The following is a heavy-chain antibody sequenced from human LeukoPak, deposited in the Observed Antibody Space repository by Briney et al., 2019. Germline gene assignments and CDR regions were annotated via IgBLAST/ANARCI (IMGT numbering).Heavy chain of an antibody. D-gene: IGHD1-26*01. V-gene: IGHV3-48*04. J-gene: IGHJ4*02. Sequence: GGSLRLSCAASGFTFSSYSMNWVRQAPGKGLEWISYISSSSATIYYADSVKGRFTISRDNAKNSLYLQMNSLRAEDTAVYYCARKIIVAATQAQDYWGQGTLVTVSS. CDR3: ARKIIVAATQAQDY. CDR2: ISSSSATI. CDR1: GFTFSSYS.